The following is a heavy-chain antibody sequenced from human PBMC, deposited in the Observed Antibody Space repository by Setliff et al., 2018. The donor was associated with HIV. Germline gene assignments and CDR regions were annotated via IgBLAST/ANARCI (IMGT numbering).Heavy chain of an antibody. J-gene: IGHJ5*02. D-gene: IGHD3-16*01. CDR1: GFIVSDTY. V-gene: IGHV3-53*01. CDR3: AKGVKWYDP. Sequence: GGSLRLSCAASGFIVSDTYMTWVRQAPGKGLEWVSLIYSDGRTYYADSVKGRFTISRDDSKNTLYLQMYSLRVDDTSTYYCAKGVKWYDPWGQGTLVTVSS. CDR2: IYSDGRT.